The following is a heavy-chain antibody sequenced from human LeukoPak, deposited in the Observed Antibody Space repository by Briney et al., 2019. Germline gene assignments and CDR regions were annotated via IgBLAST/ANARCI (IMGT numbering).Heavy chain of an antibody. CDR2: ISWNGGSI. V-gene: IGHV3-9*01. J-gene: IGHJ6*02. Sequence: GGSLRLSCAASGFTFDDYAMHWVRQAPGKGLEWVSGISWNGGSIGYADSVKGRFTISRDNAKNSLYLQMNSLRAEDTALYYCAKGHDYGDYGALYYGMDVWGQGTTVTVSS. D-gene: IGHD4-17*01. CDR3: AKGHDYGDYGALYYGMDV. CDR1: GFTFDDYA.